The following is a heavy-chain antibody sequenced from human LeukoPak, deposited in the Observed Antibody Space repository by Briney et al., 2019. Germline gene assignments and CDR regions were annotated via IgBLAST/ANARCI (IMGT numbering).Heavy chain of an antibody. CDR3: ARDQKTAMVNTLDY. D-gene: IGHD5-18*01. CDR1: GFTFSSYS. Sequence: GGSLGLSCAASGFTFSSYSMNWVRQAPGKGLEWVSSISSSSSYIYYADSVKGRFTISRDNAKNSLYLQMNSLRAEDTAVYYCARDQKTAMVNTLDYWGQGTLVTVSS. V-gene: IGHV3-21*01. J-gene: IGHJ4*02. CDR2: ISSSSSYI.